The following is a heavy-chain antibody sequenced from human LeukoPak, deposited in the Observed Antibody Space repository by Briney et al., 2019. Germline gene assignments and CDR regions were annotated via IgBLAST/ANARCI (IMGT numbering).Heavy chain of an antibody. V-gene: IGHV3-7*01. Sequence: GGALRLSCAASAFTFSSYWMTWVRQAPGKGLEWVANIKQDGSEKYYVDSVKGRFTISRDNAKNSLYLQMNSLRAEDTAVYYCARGGYSSSWYISRDYWGPGTLLTVSS. J-gene: IGHJ4*02. CDR3: ARGGYSSSWYISRDY. CDR1: AFTFSSYW. CDR2: IKQDGSEK. D-gene: IGHD6-13*01.